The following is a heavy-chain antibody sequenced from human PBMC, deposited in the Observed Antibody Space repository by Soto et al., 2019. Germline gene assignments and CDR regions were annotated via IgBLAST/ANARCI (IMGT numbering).Heavy chain of an antibody. J-gene: IGHJ4*02. D-gene: IGHD3-10*01. CDR3: ARDLDGSGGYSTDY. V-gene: IGHV1-18*01. Sequence: ASVKVSCKASGYTFANYGISWVRQAPGQGLEWMGWISPYKGNTYYAQNLQGRVTMTTDTSTSTAYMELRSLRSDDTAVYYCARDLDGSGGYSTDYWGQGTLVTVSS. CDR1: GYTFANYG. CDR2: ISPYKGNT.